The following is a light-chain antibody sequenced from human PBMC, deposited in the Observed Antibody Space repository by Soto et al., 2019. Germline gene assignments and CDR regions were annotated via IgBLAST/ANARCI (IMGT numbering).Light chain of an antibody. CDR2: GAS. CDR1: QSVSSSY. CDR3: QQYGSSPFT. J-gene: IGKJ4*01. Sequence: EIVLTQSPGTLSLSPGERATLSCRASQSVSSSYLAWYQQKSGQAPRLLIYGASSRATGIPDRFSGSGSGTDFNLTISRLEPKDCAVYYCQQYGSSPFTFGGGTKVEIK. V-gene: IGKV3-20*01.